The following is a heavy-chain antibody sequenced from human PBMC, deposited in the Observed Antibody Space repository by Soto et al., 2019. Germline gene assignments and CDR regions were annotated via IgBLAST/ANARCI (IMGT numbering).Heavy chain of an antibody. J-gene: IGHJ6*02. Sequence: SETLSLTCTVSGGSISGFFWTWVRQPPGMPLEGLGHVAASGSTAYNPSLRSRLSLSLDVSKNRFSLELTSVTAADTATYFCARGGSTHYYYGLDVWGQGTTVTVSS. CDR3: ARGGSTHYYYGLDV. CDR1: GGSISGFF. V-gene: IGHV4-4*07. CDR2: VAASGST.